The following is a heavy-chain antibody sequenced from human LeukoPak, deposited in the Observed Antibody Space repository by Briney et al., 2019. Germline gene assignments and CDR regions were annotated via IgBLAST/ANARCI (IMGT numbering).Heavy chain of an antibody. Sequence: PSETLSVTCTVSGGSISSHYWSWVRQPPGKGLEWIGYIYYSGSTKYNPSLKSRVTISVDTSKNQFSLKLSSVTAADTAVYYCARVGGGQQLVASPLYYFDYWGQGTLVTVSS. D-gene: IGHD6-13*01. V-gene: IGHV4-59*11. CDR2: IYYSGST. CDR3: ARVGGGQQLVASPLYYFDY. CDR1: GGSISSHY. J-gene: IGHJ4*02.